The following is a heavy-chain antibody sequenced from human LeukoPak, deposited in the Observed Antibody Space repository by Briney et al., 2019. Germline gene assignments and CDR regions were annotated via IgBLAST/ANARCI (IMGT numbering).Heavy chain of an antibody. CDR1: GFTFSTYV. J-gene: IGHJ4*02. Sequence: GGSLRLSCSVSGFTFSTYVMHWVRQAPGKGLEYVSAISSNGDNTYYADSVKGRFTISRDNSKNTLYLQMSSLRADGTAVYYCVRGTGYWGQGTLVTVTS. CDR2: ISSNGDNT. CDR3: VRGTGY. V-gene: IGHV3-64D*06.